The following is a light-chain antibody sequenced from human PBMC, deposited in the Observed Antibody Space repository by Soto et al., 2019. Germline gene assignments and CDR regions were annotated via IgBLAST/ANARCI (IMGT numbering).Light chain of an antibody. CDR3: QQYNEWPRT. V-gene: IGKV3-15*01. Sequence: EIVMTQSPATLSVSPGDRATLSCRASQSIGSKLAWLQQKPGQAPRLLISGASTRATDIPARFSGSGSGTEFTLTISSLQSEDFAVYYCQQYNEWPRTFGQGTKVEIK. CDR2: GAS. CDR1: QSIGSK. J-gene: IGKJ1*01.